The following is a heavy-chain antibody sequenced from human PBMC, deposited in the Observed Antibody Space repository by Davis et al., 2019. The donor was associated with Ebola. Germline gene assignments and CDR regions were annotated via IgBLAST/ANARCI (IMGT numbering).Heavy chain of an antibody. CDR3: ARAIAARFDYYYYGMDV. V-gene: IGHV5-51*01. CDR1: GFTFTSYW. J-gene: IGHJ6*02. D-gene: IGHD6-6*01. CDR2: IFPEDSDT. Sequence: GESLKISCKTSGFTFTSYWIAWVRQMPGKGLEWMGFIFPEDSDTRYSPSFQGQVTMSVDRSTNTAYLQWNSLRASDTAMYYCARAIAARFDYYYYGMDVWGQGTTVTVSS.